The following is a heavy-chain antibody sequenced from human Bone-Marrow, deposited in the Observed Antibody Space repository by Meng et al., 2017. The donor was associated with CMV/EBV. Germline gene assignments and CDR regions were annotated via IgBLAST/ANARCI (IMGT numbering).Heavy chain of an antibody. V-gene: IGHV1-18*01. CDR3: ARDRYDILTGYYPDYYYYYGMYV. D-gene: IGHD3-9*01. J-gene: IGHJ6*01. CDR1: GYTFTSYG. Sequence: ASVKVSCKASGYTFTSYGISWVRQAPGQGLEWMGWISAYNGNTNYAQKLQGRVTMTTDTSTSTAYMELRSLRSDDTAVYYCARDRYDILTGYYPDYYYYYGMYVWGQGTTVTVSS. CDR2: ISAYNGNT.